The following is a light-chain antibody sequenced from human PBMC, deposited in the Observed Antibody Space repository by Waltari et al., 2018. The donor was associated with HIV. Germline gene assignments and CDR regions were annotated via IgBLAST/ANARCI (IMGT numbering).Light chain of an antibody. CDR1: SSNIGAVYD. Sequence: QSELTQPRSVSAAPGQRVTNPCTGCSSNIGAVYDVHWYQQVPGRAPKVVIYGNSNRPSGVPDRFSGFKSGSSASLVITGLQSEDEADYYCQSYDSNLSGLFGGGTKVTVL. CDR3: QSYDSNLSGL. J-gene: IGLJ2*01. CDR2: GNS. V-gene: IGLV1-40*01.